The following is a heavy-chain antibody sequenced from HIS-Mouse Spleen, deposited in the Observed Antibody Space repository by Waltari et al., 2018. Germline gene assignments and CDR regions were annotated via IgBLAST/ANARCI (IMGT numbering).Heavy chain of an antibody. D-gene: IGHD1-20*01. Sequence: QVQLVESGGGVVQHGTSVGPPCGACGFTLRMQMMHWVRQDPGKGLEWVAVISYDGSNKYYADSVKGRFTISRDNSKNTLYLQMNSLRAEDTAVYYCARDHRNNWAIRDWGQGTLVTVSS. CDR2: ISYDGSNK. J-gene: IGHJ4*02. CDR3: ARDHRNNWAIRD. CDR1: GFTLRMQM. V-gene: IGHV3-30-3*01.